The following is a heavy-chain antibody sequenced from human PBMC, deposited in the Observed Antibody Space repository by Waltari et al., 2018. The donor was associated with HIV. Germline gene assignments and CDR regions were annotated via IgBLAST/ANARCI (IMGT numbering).Heavy chain of an antibody. D-gene: IGHD1-26*01. V-gene: IGHV3-30*10. CDR3: AGAGRELLDEAFYYYGLDV. Sequence: QGQLVDSRGGVVPPGLALRSSCAASGFTFVNVGMHLLWTAPGKGLEWLALMSYDGRHKYYTGSVTGRFTVSRDNSKNTLYLQINSLRPEDTAVYFCAGAGRELLDEAFYYYGLDVWGQGTTVTVSS. CDR2: MSYDGRHK. J-gene: IGHJ6*02. CDR1: GFTFVNVG.